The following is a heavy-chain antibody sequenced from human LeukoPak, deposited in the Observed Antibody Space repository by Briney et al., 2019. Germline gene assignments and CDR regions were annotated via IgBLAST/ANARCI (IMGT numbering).Heavy chain of an antibody. J-gene: IGHJ4*02. V-gene: IGHV4-59*01. D-gene: IGHD6-13*01. Sequence: SETLFLTCTVSGGSISGYYWSWIRQPPGKVLEWIGYIYYSGNTNYNPSLKSRVTISVDTSNNQFSLKLSSVTAADTAVYYCARNFGSSWYYFGYWGQGTLVTVSS. CDR1: GGSISGYY. CDR2: IYYSGNT. CDR3: ARNFGSSWYYFGY.